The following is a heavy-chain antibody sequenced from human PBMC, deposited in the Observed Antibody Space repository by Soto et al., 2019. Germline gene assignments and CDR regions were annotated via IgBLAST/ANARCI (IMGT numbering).Heavy chain of an antibody. J-gene: IGHJ5*02. CDR2: IYHSGST. V-gene: IGHV4-30-2*01. D-gene: IGHD3-22*01. Sequence: TLSLTCAVSGGSISIGGYSWSWIRQPPGKGLEWIGYIYHSGSTYYNPSLKSRVTISVDRSKNQFSLKLSSVTAADTAVYYCARAGLYYYDSSGYSPPNWFDPWGQGTLVTVSS. CDR1: GGSISIGGYS. CDR3: ARAGLYYYDSSGYSPPNWFDP.